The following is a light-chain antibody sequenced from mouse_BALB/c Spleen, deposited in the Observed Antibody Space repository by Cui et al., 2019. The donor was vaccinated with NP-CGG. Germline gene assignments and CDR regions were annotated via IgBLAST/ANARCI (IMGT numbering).Light chain of an antibody. CDR2: GTN. V-gene: IGLV1*01. CDR1: TGAVTTSNY. J-gene: IGLJ1*01. CDR3: ALWYSNHWV. Sequence: QAVVTPESALTTSPGETVTLTCRSSTGAVTTSNYANWVQEKPDHLFTGLIGGTNNRAPGVPARFSGSLIGDKAALTITGAQTEDEAIYFCALWYSNHWVFGGGTNLTVL.